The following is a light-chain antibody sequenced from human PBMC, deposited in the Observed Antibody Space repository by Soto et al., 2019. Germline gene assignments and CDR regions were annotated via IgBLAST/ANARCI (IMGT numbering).Light chain of an antibody. CDR3: QQDNDYPLT. V-gene: IGKV1-9*01. J-gene: IGKJ4*01. Sequence: DIQLTQSPSFLSASVGDRVTITCRASQGISSRLAWYQQKPEKAPKLLISAASTLQSGVPARFSGSGSGTEFTLTISSLQPEDFATYYCQQDNDYPLTFGGGTKVEIK. CDR1: QGISSR. CDR2: AAS.